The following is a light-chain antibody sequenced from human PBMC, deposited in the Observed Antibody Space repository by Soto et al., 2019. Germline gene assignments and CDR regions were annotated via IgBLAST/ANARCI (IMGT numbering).Light chain of an antibody. Sequence: QSALTQPASVSGSPGQSITISCSGTRSDIGSYNYVAWYQQFPGKTPKILIYGVSNRPSGVSSRSSGSKSGNTASLTISGLQVDDEADYYCISYTGSSTSYVFGSGTKLTVL. V-gene: IGLV2-14*01. J-gene: IGLJ1*01. CDR1: RSDIGSYNY. CDR3: ISYTGSSTSYV. CDR2: GVS.